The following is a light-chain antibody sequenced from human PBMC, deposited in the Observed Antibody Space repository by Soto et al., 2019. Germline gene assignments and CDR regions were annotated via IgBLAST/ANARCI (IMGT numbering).Light chain of an antibody. J-gene: IGKJ5*01. V-gene: IGKV3-20*01. Sequence: IGLTQSPGTLSLCPGERATVSCRASQSVSRNYLTWYQQKPGQAPRLLIFGATSRATGIPDRFSGSGSGTDFTLTISRLEPEDFAVYYCQQYGSSPITFGQGTRPAI. CDR2: GAT. CDR3: QQYGSSPIT. CDR1: QSVSRNY.